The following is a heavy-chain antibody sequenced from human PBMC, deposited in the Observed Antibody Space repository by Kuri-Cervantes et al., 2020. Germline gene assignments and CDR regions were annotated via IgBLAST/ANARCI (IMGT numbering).Heavy chain of an antibody. CDR1: GGSFSGYY. V-gene: IGHV4-34*01. CDR2: INHRGST. CDR3: AGEVTNRGY. J-gene: IGHJ4*02. D-gene: IGHD3-10*01. Sequence: GSLRLSCAVSGGSFSGYYWTWIRQSPGKGLEWIGEINHRGSTNYNPSLKSRVTISVDTSKNQFFLKLSSVTAADTAVYYCAGEVTNRGYWGQGTLVTVSS.